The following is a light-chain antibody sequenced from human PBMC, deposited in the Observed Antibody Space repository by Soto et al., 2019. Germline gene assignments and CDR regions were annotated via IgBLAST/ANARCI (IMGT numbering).Light chain of an antibody. J-gene: IGLJ2*01. Sequence: QAVVTQSPSASASLGASVRFTCTLSSGHSSHAIAWHQQQPEKGPRYLMKLNSDGSHTKGDGIPDRFSGSSSGAERYLTISSLQSEDEADYYCQTWGSGNVVFGGGTKLTVL. CDR2: LNSDGSH. CDR3: QTWGSGNVV. V-gene: IGLV4-69*01. CDR1: SGHSSHA.